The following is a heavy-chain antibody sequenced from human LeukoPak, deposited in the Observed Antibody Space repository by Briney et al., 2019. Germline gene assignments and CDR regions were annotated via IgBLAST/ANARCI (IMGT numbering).Heavy chain of an antibody. CDR1: GGSISSYY. J-gene: IGHJ1*01. CDR3: AGTSSSYCSGGSCYGKFQT. Sequence: YPSETLSLTCTVSGGSISSYYWSWIRQPPGKGLEWIGYIHYTGSTNHNPSLKSRITISIGTSKNQFSLKLSSVTAADTAVYYCAGTSSSYCSGGSCYGKFQTWGQGTLVTVSS. CDR2: IHYTGST. V-gene: IGHV4-59*08. D-gene: IGHD2-15*01.